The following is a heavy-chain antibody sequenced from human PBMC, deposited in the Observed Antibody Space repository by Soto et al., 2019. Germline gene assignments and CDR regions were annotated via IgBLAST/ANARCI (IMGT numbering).Heavy chain of an antibody. CDR1: GYSFTSYW. D-gene: IGHD1-26*01. J-gene: IGHJ6*02. CDR3: ARQNSGSYYYYSGMDV. Sequence: GESLKISCKGSGYSFTSYWISWVRQMPGKGLEWMGRIDPSDSYTNYSPSFQGHVTISADKSISTAYLQWSSLKASDTAMYYCARQNSGSYYYYSGMDVWGQGTTVTVSS. V-gene: IGHV5-10-1*01. CDR2: IDPSDSYT.